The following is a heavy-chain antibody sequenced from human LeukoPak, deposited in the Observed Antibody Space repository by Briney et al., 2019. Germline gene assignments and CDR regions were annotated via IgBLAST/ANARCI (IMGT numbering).Heavy chain of an antibody. V-gene: IGHV3-23*01. CDR2: IGGSGGST. Sequence: GGSLRLSCAASGFIVSSKYMSWVRQAPGKGLEWVSAIGGSGGSTYYADSVKGRFTISRDNSKNTLYLQMNSLRAEDTAVYYCAKDRGDLPFDYWGQGTLVTVSS. CDR3: AKDRGDLPFDY. J-gene: IGHJ4*02. CDR1: GFIVSSKY. D-gene: IGHD2-21*02.